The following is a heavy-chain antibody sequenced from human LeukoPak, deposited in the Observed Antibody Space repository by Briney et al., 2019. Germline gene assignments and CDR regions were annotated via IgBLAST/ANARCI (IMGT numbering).Heavy chain of an antibody. CDR3: ARRLGGYSSSSGWFDP. D-gene: IGHD6-6*01. CDR2: ISAYNGNT. V-gene: IGHV1-18*01. J-gene: IGHJ5*02. CDR1: GYTFTSYG. Sequence: ASVKVSCKASGYTFTSYGISWVRQAPGQGLEWMGWISAYNGNTNHAQKLQGRVTMTTDTSTSTAYMELRSLRSDDTAVYYCARRLGGYSSSSGWFDPWGQGTLVTVSS.